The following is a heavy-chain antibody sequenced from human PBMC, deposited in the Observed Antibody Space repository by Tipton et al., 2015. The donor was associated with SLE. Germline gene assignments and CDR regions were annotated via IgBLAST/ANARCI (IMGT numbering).Heavy chain of an antibody. Sequence: TLSLTCAVYGGSFSGYYWSWIRQPPGKGLEWIGSIYYSGSTYYNPSLKSRDTISVDTSKNQFSLKLSSVTAADTAVYYCARNSYSSGYYLDYWGQGTLVTVSS. D-gene: IGHD3-22*01. CDR2: IYYSGST. CDR1: GGSFSGYY. J-gene: IGHJ4*02. V-gene: IGHV4-34*01. CDR3: ARNSYSSGYYLDY.